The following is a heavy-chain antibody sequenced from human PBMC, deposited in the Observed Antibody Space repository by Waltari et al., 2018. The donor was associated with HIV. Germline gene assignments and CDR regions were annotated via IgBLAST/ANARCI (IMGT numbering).Heavy chain of an antibody. D-gene: IGHD2-15*01. CDR2: TNYLGIN. CDR1: GGSIRSAGYF. Sequence: QVRLEQWGGGLLRPAETLSLSCAVYGGSIRSAGYFWAWIRQSPGKGLEYIGNTNYLGINDYNPSLESRVTISVDPSKNQFSLWLRSLSAADSAVYYCARQSASSQNFFDPWGQGTPVTVSS. V-gene: IGHV4-34*02. CDR3: ARQSASSQNFFDP. J-gene: IGHJ5*02.